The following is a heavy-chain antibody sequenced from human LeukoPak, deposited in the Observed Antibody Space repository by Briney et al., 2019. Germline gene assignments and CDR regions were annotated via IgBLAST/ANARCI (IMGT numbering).Heavy chain of an antibody. CDR1: GGTFSSYA. J-gene: IGHJ6*03. CDR2: IIPIFGTA. V-gene: IGHV1-69*05. Sequence: SVRVSCKASGGTFSSYAISWVRQAPGQGLEWMGGIIPIFGTANYAQKFQGRVTITTDESTSTAYMELSSLRSEDTAVYYCASRRDCSSTSCHTGGYYMDVWGKGTTVTVSS. D-gene: IGHD2-2*01. CDR3: ASRRDCSSTSCHTGGYYMDV.